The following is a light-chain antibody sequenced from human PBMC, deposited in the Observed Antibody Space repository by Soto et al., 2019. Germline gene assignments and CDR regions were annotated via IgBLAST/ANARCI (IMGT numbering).Light chain of an antibody. CDR1: QSISSW. J-gene: IGKJ1*01. V-gene: IGKV1-5*03. CDR3: QQCHSSPWT. Sequence: DILMTQSPSTLSASVGDRVTITCRASQSISSWLAWYQQKPGKAPKLLIYKASSLESGVPSRFSGSGSGTEFTLTISSLQPDDFAAYYCQQCHSSPWTFGQGTKVEIK. CDR2: KAS.